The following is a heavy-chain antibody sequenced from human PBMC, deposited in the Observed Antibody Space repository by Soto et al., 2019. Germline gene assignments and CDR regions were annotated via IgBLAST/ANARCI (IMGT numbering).Heavy chain of an antibody. CDR2: ISYDGRNK. V-gene: IGHV3-30*18. D-gene: IGHD3-22*01. CDR1: GFSLNDYG. J-gene: IGHJ4*02. CDR3: AKSNRGAYDTPDF. Sequence: QVQLVESGGGVVQPGRSLRLSRAASGFSLNDYGMHWVRQPPGKGLEWVAVISYDGRNKYYTDSVRGRFTISRDISKGTLYLQMNSLRPEDTAVYYCAKSNRGAYDTPDFWGQGTLVTVSP.